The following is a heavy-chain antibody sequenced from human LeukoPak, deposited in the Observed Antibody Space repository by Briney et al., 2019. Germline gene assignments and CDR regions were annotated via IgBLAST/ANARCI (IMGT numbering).Heavy chain of an antibody. J-gene: IGHJ4*02. CDR1: GFTFTNSA. CDR3: AADDLTRGY. V-gene: IGHV1-58*02. D-gene: IGHD3-16*01. Sequence: SEKVSCKASGFTFTNSAIQWVRPARGQRLEWIGWIVVCSGNTNYAQQFQERITITRDMSTSTAYMELNSLRFEDTAVDYCAADDLTRGYWGQGTLVTVSS. CDR2: IVVCSGNT.